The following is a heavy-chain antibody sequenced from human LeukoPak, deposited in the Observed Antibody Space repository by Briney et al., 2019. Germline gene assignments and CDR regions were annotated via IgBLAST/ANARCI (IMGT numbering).Heavy chain of an antibody. CDR3: ARDGYSYGVDY. Sequence: SETLSLTCTVSGGSISSSSYYWGWIRQPPGKGLEWIGSIYYSGSTYYNPSLKSRVTISVDTSKNQFSLKLSSVTAADTAVYYCARDGYSYGVDYWGQGTQVTVSS. D-gene: IGHD5-18*01. CDR1: GGSISSSSYY. V-gene: IGHV4-39*07. CDR2: IYYSGST. J-gene: IGHJ4*02.